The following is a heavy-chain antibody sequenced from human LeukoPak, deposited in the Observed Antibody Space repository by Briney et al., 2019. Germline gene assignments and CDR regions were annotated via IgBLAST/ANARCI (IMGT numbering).Heavy chain of an antibody. V-gene: IGHV4-59*01. CDR1: GGSLGSYY. J-gene: IGHJ4*02. D-gene: IGHD1-26*01. CDR2: IYSRGLTRGST. Sequence: SETLSLTCTVSGGSLGSYYWSRIRQPPEKGLEWIGYIYSRGLTRGSTNYNPSLKSRVTISVDTSKNQFSLKLSSVTAADTAVYFCGRDQEYSGSYYRYFDYWGQGALVTVSS. CDR3: GRDQEYSGSYYRYFDY.